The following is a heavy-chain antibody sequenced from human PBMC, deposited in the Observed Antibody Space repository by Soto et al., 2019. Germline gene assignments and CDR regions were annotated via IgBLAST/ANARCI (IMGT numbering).Heavy chain of an antibody. CDR1: GGSISSGGYY. J-gene: IGHJ4*02. CDR3: ARDNSGYSYFDY. CDR2: IYYSGST. Sequence: SETLSLTCSVSGGSISSGGYYWSWIRQHPGKGLEWIGYIYYSGSTYYNPSLKSRVTISVDTSKNQFSLKLNSVTAADTAVYYCARDNSGYSYFDYWGQGIVVTVSS. V-gene: IGHV4-31*03. D-gene: IGHD3-22*01.